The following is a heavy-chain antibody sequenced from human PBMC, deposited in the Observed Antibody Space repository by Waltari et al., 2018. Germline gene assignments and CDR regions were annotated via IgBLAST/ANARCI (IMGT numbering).Heavy chain of an antibody. CDR1: GFTFSNYA. Sequence: EVLLLESGGGVVQPGGLLRTYCEAPGFTFSNYAMSWVRQAPGKGLEWVSGITGSGDNTYYAGSVKGRFTISRDNSKNTLSLQMNSLRDDDTAVYSCAKNANANYINWFDPWGQGTLVTVSS. CDR2: ITGSGDNT. J-gene: IGHJ5*02. D-gene: IGHD1-7*01. CDR3: AKNANANYINWFDP. V-gene: IGHV3-23*01.